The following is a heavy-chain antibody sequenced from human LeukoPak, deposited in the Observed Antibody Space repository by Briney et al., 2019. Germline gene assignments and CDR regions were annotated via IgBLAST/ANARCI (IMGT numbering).Heavy chain of an antibody. CDR2: ISGYNGNT. Sequence: ASVTVSCKASGYTFTNYGISWVRQAPGQGREWVGRISGYNGNTDYAQKVEDRVTVTADTSTAYLELRSLTSDDTAVYYCARDHGDFVGVRLGFDSWGQGTLVTVSS. J-gene: IGHJ4*02. CDR1: GYTFTNYG. D-gene: IGHD4-17*01. V-gene: IGHV1-18*01. CDR3: ARDHGDFVGVRLGFDS.